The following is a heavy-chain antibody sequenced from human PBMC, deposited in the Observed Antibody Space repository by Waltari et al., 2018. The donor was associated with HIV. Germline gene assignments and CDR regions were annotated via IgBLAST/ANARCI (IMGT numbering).Heavy chain of an antibody. CDR1: GGSISSSNW. CDR2: IYHSGST. V-gene: IGHV4-4*02. D-gene: IGHD3-10*01. J-gene: IGHJ6*02. CDR3: ARDSRLLWFGEQQYGMDV. Sequence: QVQLQESGPGLVKPSGTLSLTCAVSGGSISSSNWWSWVRQPPGKGLEWIGEIYHSGSTNYNPSLKSRVTISVDKSKNQFSLKLSSVTAADTAVYYCARDSRLLWFGEQQYGMDVWGQGTTVTVSS.